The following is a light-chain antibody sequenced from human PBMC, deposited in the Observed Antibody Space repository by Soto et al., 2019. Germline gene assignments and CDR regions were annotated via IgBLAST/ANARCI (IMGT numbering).Light chain of an antibody. V-gene: IGKV1-5*03. CDR2: KAS. J-gene: IGKJ5*01. Sequence: DVQMTQSPSTLSASVGDRVTITCRASQSISGWLAWYQQRPGKAPKLMIYKASTLETGVPSRFSGSGSGTEFTLTISSLQPDDFATYYCQQLHGYPITFGQGTRLEIK. CDR1: QSISGW. CDR3: QQLHGYPIT.